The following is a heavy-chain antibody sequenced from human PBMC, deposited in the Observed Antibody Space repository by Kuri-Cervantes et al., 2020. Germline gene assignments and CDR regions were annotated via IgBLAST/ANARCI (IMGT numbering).Heavy chain of an antibody. D-gene: IGHD4-17*01. CDR1: GFTFSSYA. CDR2: ISYDGSNK. J-gene: IGHJ3*02. Sequence: GESLKISCAASGFTFSSYAMHWVRQAPGKGLEWVAVISYDGSNKYYADSVKGRFTISRDNSKNTLYLQMNSLRAEDTAVYYCARGQLDYGDYGKGVRDAFDIWGRGTMVTVSS. V-gene: IGHV3-30*01. CDR3: ARGQLDYGDYGKGVRDAFDI.